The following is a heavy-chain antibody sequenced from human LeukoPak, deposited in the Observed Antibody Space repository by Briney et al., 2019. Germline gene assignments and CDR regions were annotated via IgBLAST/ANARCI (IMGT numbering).Heavy chain of an antibody. Sequence: PSETLSLTCTVSGGSISSYYWSWIRQPPGKGLEWIGHIYYSGSTNYNPSLKSRVTISVDTSKNQFSLKLSSVTAADTAVYYCARDGEEYYFDYWGQGTLVTVSS. D-gene: IGHD3-10*01. CDR2: IYYSGST. J-gene: IGHJ4*02. CDR3: ARDGEEYYFDY. V-gene: IGHV4-59*01. CDR1: GGSISSYY.